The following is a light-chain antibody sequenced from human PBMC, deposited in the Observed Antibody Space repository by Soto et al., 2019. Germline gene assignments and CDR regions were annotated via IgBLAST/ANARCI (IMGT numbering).Light chain of an antibody. J-gene: IGLJ2*01. Sequence: QSVLTQPPSASGSPGQSVTISCTGTSSDVGGYNYVSWYQQHPGKAPKLMIYEVSKRPSGVPDRFSGSKSGNTASLTVSGLQAEDEADYYCQVWDSSSDHPVFGGGTKLTVL. V-gene: IGLV2-8*01. CDR2: EVS. CDR3: QVWDSSSDHPV. CDR1: SSDVGGYNY.